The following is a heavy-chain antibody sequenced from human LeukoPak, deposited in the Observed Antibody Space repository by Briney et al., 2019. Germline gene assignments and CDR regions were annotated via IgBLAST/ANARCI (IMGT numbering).Heavy chain of an antibody. V-gene: IGHV1-2*02. CDR2: INPKTGDT. J-gene: IGHJ3*02. CDR1: GFTFSEYY. Sequence: APVRVSCKASGFTFSEYYIHWVRQAPGQGPEWMGWINPKTGDTDSAQKFQGRVTLISDSSIGIASMDLSGLTSADTSMYYCASAGEDSTGHYDVFHIWGQGTMVTVSS. CDR3: ASAGEDSTGHYDVFHI. D-gene: IGHD3-22*01.